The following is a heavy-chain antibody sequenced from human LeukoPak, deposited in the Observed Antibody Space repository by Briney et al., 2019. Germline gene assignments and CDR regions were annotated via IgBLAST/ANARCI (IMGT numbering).Heavy chain of an antibody. D-gene: IGHD2-15*01. J-gene: IGHJ3*02. CDR1: GYTFSDYY. CDR3: AKDDAASATNAFDI. CDR2: YNLNSGGT. Sequence: ASVKVSCKPSGYTFSDYYIHWVRQAPGQGLEWMGWYNLNSGGTESAQKFQGRVTMTRDTSISTAYMELSSLRSDDTAVYYCAKDDAASATNAFDIWGQGTLVTVSS. V-gene: IGHV1-2*02.